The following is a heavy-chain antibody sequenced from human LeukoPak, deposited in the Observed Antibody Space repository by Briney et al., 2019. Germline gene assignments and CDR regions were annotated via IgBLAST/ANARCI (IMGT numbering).Heavy chain of an antibody. J-gene: IGHJ4*02. D-gene: IGHD3-22*01. CDR1: GFTFSSYS. CDR3: ARDGGYYDSSVYYSPYYFD. CDR2: ISSGSSYI. V-gene: IGHV3-21*01. Sequence: GGSLRLSCAASGFTFSSYSMNWVRQAPGKGLEWVSSISSGSSYIYYADSVKGRFTISRDNAKNSLYLQMNSLRAEDTAVYYCARDGGYYDSSVYYSPYYFDYGAREPWFPVSS.